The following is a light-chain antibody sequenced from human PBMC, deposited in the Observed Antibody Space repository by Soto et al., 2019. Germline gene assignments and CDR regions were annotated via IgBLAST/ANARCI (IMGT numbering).Light chain of an antibody. CDR2: GNS. V-gene: IGLV1-40*01. CDR3: QSYDSSLSGYV. Sequence: QSVLTQPPSVSGAPGQRVTISCTGSSSNIGAGYDVYWYQQLPGTAPKLLIYGNSNRPSGVPDRFSGSKSGTSASLAITGRQAEDEADYYCQSYDSSLSGYVFGTGTKLTVL. J-gene: IGLJ1*01. CDR1: SSNIGAGYD.